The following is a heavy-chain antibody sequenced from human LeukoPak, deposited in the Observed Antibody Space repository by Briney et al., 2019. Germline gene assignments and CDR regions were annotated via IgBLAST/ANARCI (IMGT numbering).Heavy chain of an antibody. J-gene: IGHJ5*02. CDR1: GFTVSSNY. V-gene: IGHV3-66*01. CDR3: TRGPSYYGSMGFDP. CDR2: IYSGSST. Sequence: GGSLRLSCAASGFTVSSNYMSWVRQAPGKGLEWVSVIYSGSSTYYADSVKGRFTISRDNSKNTLYLQMNSLRAEDTAVYYCTRGPSYYGSMGFDPWGQGTLVTVSS. D-gene: IGHD3-10*01.